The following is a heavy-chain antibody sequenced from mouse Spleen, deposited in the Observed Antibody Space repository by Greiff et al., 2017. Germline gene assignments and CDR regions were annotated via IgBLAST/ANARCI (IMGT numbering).Heavy chain of an antibody. J-gene: IGHJ1*01. CDR2: INYDGSST. CDR1: GFTFSDYY. CDR3: ARGERYFDV. V-gene: IGHV5-16*01. Sequence: EVKLVESEGGLVQPGSSMKLSCTASGFTFSDYYMAWVRQVPEKGLEWVANINYDGSSTYYLDSLKSRFIISRDNAKNILYLQMSSLKSEDTATYYCARGERYFDVWGAGTTVTVSS.